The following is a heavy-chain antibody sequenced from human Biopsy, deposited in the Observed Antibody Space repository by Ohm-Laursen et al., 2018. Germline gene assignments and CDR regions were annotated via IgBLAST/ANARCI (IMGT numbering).Heavy chain of an antibody. CDR3: ATTRSFDN. V-gene: IGHV3-11*01. CDR2: ISSSGRTM. J-gene: IGHJ4*02. CDR1: GSSFSDYY. D-gene: IGHD5-24*01. Sequence: SLRLSCAASGSSFSDYYMIWIRQAPGKGLEWVSYISSSGRTMYYADSVKGRFTISRDNANKSLYLQMNSLRAEDTAVYYCATTRSFDNWGQGTLVTVSS.